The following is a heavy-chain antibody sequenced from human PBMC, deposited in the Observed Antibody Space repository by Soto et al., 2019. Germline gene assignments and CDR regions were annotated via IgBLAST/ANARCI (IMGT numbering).Heavy chain of an antibody. Sequence: QLVESEGGLVQPGGSLRLSCEASGFIFTTSDMSWVRQAPGKGLEWVSSITTTGDTTHYADSVRGRFTISRDNARNTVYLRMNSLRGEDAAVYYCGKGGGGDHGYWGQGTLVAVSS. CDR2: ITTTGDTT. J-gene: IGHJ4*02. CDR1: GFIFTTSD. D-gene: IGHD2-21*02. V-gene: IGHV3-23*04. CDR3: GKGGGGDHGY.